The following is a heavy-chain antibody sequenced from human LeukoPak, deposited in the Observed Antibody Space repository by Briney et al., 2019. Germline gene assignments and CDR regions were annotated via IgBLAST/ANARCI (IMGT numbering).Heavy chain of an antibody. CDR1: GGSITNYY. V-gene: IGHV4-59*01. Sequence: PSETLSLTCTVSGGSITNYYWNWIRQPPGKDLEWIGCVSYSGRTHYSSALKSRVTISVDTSKNQFSLNLRSVTAADTAVYYCARPGRQDAYNGHYWYFDLWGRGALVTVSS. CDR2: VSYSGRT. CDR3: ARPGRQDAYNGHYWYFDL. D-gene: IGHD5-24*01. J-gene: IGHJ2*01.